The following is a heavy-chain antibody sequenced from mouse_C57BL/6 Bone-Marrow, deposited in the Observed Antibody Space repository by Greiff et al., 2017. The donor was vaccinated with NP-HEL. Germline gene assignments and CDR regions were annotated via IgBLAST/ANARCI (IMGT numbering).Heavy chain of an antibody. D-gene: IGHD2-10*02. CDR1: GFTFSSYG. V-gene: IGHV5-6*01. J-gene: IGHJ3*01. CDR3: ARHRYGNYWFAY. Sequence: EVKLVESGGDLVKPGGSLKLSCAASGFTFSSYGMSWVLQTPDKRLEWVATISSGGSYTYYPDSVKGRFTISRDNAKNTLYLQMSSLKSEDTAMYYCARHRYGNYWFAYWGQGTLVTVSA. CDR2: ISSGGSYT.